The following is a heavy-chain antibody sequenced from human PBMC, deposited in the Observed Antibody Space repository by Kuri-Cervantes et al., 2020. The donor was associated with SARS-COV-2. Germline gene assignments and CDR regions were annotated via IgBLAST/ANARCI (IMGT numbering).Heavy chain of an antibody. CDR1: GGSISSYY. CDR3: ARLNPWKRIAKTSGRDY. V-gene: IGHV4-34*01. J-gene: IGHJ4*02. Sequence: SETLSLTCTVSGGSISSYYWSWIWQPPGKGLEWIGEINHSGSTNYNPSLKSRVTVSVDTSKNQFLLTLTSVTAADTAVFYCARLNPWKRIAKTSGRDYWGQGALVTVSS. CDR2: INHSGST. D-gene: IGHD6-19*01.